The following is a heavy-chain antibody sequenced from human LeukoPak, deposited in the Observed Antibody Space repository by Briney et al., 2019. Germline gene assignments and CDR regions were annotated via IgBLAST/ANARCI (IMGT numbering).Heavy chain of an antibody. CDR2: INHSGST. V-gene: IGHV4-34*01. J-gene: IGHJ4*02. CDR1: GGSFSGYY. Sequence: KPSETLSLTCAVYGGSFSGYYWSWIRQPPGKGLEWIGEINHSGSTNYNPSLKSRVTISVDTSKNQFSLKLSSVTAADTAVYYCARDHNYAFDNWGQGTLVTVSS. D-gene: IGHD1-1*01. CDR3: ARDHNYAFDN.